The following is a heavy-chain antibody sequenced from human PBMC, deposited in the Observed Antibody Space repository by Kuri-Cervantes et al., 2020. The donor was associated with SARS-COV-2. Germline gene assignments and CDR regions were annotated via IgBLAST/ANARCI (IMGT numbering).Heavy chain of an antibody. V-gene: IGHV3-23*01. Sequence: GESLKISCAASGFTFSSYAMSWVRQAPGKGLEWVSAISGSGGSTYYADSVKGRFTISRDNSKNTLYLQMSSLISEDTAMYYCAGQDDYDRSGLAWAFDIWGHGTMVTVSS. CDR3: AGQDDYDRSGLAWAFDI. D-gene: IGHD3-22*01. CDR1: GFTFSSYA. J-gene: IGHJ3*02. CDR2: ISGSGGST.